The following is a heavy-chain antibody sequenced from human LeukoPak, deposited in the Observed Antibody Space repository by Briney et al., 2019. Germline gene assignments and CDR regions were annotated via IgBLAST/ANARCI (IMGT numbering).Heavy chain of an antibody. CDR2: IKQDGSEK. CDR3: ASGRYSGSDYGLYFDY. CDR1: GFTFSSYW. Sequence: GSLRLSCAASGFTFSSYWMSWVRQAPGKGLEWVANIKQDGSEKYYVDSVKGRFTISRDNAKNSLYLQMNSLRAEDTAVYYCASGRYSGSDYGLYFDYWGQGTLVTVSS. V-gene: IGHV3-7*01. J-gene: IGHJ4*02. D-gene: IGHD1-26*01.